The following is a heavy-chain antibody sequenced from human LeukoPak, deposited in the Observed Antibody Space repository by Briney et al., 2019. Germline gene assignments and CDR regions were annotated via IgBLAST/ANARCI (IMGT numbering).Heavy chain of an antibody. J-gene: IGHJ4*02. D-gene: IGHD3-3*01. CDR1: GFTFNTHG. Sequence: GGSLRLSCAASGFTFNTHGMHWIRQAPGKGLEWVAAIWFDGSVKHYSDAVKGRFTISRDNSLNTLYLQMNSLRVEDTAMYYCAKDTAVQFLEPAFWGQGTLVTVSS. V-gene: IGHV3-33*06. CDR2: IWFDGSVK. CDR3: AKDTAVQFLEPAF.